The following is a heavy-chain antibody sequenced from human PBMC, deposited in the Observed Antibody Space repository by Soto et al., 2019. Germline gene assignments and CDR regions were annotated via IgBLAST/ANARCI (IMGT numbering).Heavy chain of an antibody. CDR3: ARNSVTSIVTHFDY. Sequence: GESLKISCKVSGYNFNTYWIAWVRQAPGKGLEWVAMIYPDDSETRYSPSFQGHVTTSADQSISVAYLQWSSLETSDTAIYFCARNSVTSIVTHFDYWGQGTLVTVSS. J-gene: IGHJ4*02. V-gene: IGHV5-51*01. CDR1: GYNFNTYW. D-gene: IGHD3-16*02. CDR2: IYPDDSET.